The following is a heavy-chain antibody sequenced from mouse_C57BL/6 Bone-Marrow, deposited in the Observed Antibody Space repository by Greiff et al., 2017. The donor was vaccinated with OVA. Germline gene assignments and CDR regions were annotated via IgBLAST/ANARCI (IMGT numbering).Heavy chain of an antibody. J-gene: IGHJ1*03. V-gene: IGHV1-64*01. CDR2: IYPNSGST. CDR1: GYTFTSYW. CDR3: ARYYGNHWYFDV. D-gene: IGHD2-1*01. Sequence: QVQLQQPGAELVKPGASVKLSCKASGYTFTSYWMHWVKQRPGQGLEWIGMIYPNSGSTNYNEKFKSKATLTVDKSSSTAYMQLSSLTSEDSAVYYCARYYGNHWYFDVWGTGTTVTVSS.